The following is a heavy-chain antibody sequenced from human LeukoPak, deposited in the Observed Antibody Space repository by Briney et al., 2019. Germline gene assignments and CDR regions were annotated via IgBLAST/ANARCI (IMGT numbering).Heavy chain of an antibody. J-gene: IGHJ4*02. Sequence: SETLSLTCTVSGGSISSYYWSWIRQPPGKGLEWIGYIYCSGSTNYNPSLKSRVTISVDTSKNQFSLKLSSVTAADTAVYYCARDDYGDYFDYWGQGTLVTVSS. CDR2: IYCSGST. CDR1: GGSISSYY. CDR3: ARDDYGDYFDY. D-gene: IGHD4-17*01. V-gene: IGHV4-59*01.